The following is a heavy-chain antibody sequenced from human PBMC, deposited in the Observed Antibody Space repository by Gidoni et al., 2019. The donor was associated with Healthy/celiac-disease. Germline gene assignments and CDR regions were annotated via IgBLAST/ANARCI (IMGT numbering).Heavy chain of an antibody. D-gene: IGHD2-15*01. J-gene: IGHJ3*02. CDR1: GGSISSSSYS. V-gene: IGHV4-39*01. Sequence: QLQLQESGPGLVKPSETLSLTCTVSGGSISSSSYSWGWIRQPPGKGLEWIGSIYYSGSTYYNPSLKSRVTISVDTSKNQFSLKLSSVTAADTAVYYCARHSPYCSGGSCYSSSFSSDAFDIWGQGTMVTVSS. CDR2: IYYSGST. CDR3: ARHSPYCSGGSCYSSSFSSDAFDI.